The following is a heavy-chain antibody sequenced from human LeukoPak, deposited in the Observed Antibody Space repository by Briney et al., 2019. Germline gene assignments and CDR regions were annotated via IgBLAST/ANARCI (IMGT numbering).Heavy chain of an antibody. V-gene: IGHV1-46*01. Sequence: ASVKVSCKASGYTFTSYYMHWVRQAPGQGLEWMGIINPSGGSTSYAQKFQGRVTMTRDMSTSTVYMELSSLRSEDTAVYYCARELSDYYDSSGHNDYWGQGTLVTVSS. D-gene: IGHD3-22*01. CDR1: GYTFTSYY. CDR3: ARELSDYYDSSGHNDY. J-gene: IGHJ4*02. CDR2: INPSGGST.